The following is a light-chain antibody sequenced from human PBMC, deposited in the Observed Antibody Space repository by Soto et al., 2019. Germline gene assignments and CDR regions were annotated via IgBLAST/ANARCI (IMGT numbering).Light chain of an antibody. J-gene: IGKJ2*01. CDR1: QSVSSY. CDR3: QQRSNWPPYT. CDR2: DAS. V-gene: IGKV3-11*01. Sequence: EIVLPQCPATLSSSPGERATLSCRASQSVSSYLAWYQQKPGQAPRLLIYDASNRATGIPARFSGSGSGTDFTLTSSSAEPEDFAVYACQQRSNWPPYTFGQGTRLDIK.